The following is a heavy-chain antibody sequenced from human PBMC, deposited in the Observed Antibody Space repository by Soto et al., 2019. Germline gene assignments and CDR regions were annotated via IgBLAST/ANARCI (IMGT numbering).Heavy chain of an antibody. Sequence: EVQLVVSGGGLVQPGGSLRLSCAASGFTFSNTWMHWVLQAPGKGLVWVSHINSDGTTTTYADSVKGRFTISRDNAKNTVHLQMNSLRAEDTAVYYCATDGSYAQHVWGQGTTVTVSS. CDR3: ATDGSYAQHV. V-gene: IGHV3-74*01. CDR1: GFTFSNTW. J-gene: IGHJ6*02. D-gene: IGHD2-2*01. CDR2: INSDGTTT.